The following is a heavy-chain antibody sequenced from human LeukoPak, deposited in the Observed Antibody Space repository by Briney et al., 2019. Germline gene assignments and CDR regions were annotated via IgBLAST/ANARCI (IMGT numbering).Heavy chain of an antibody. J-gene: IGHJ4*02. V-gene: IGHV3-30*02. D-gene: IGHD3-10*01. CDR2: IRYDGSNK. CDR1: GFTFSSYG. CDR3: AKDPQILLWFGELLSNSFDY. Sequence: GGSLRLSCAASGFTFSSYGMHWVRQAPGKGLEWVAFIRYDGSNKYYADSVKGRFTISRDNSKNTLYLQMNSLRAEDTAVYYCAKDPQILLWFGELLSNSFDYWGQGTLVTVSS.